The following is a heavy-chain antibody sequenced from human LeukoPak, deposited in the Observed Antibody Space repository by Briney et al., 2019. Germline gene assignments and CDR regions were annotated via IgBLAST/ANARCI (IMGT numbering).Heavy chain of an antibody. Sequence: PGGSLRLSCAASGFTFSSYAMHWVRQAPGKGLEWVAVVSYDGSNKYYADSVKGRFTISRDNSKNTLYLQMNSLRAEDTAVYYCARAPAWAVAGYFDYWGQGTLVTVSS. CDR1: GFTFSSYA. D-gene: IGHD6-19*01. CDR2: VSYDGSNK. CDR3: ARAPAWAVAGYFDY. V-gene: IGHV3-30*04. J-gene: IGHJ4*02.